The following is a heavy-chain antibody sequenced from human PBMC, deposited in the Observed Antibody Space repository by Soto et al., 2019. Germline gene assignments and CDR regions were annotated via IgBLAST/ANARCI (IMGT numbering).Heavy chain of an antibody. J-gene: IGHJ5*02. V-gene: IGHV4-4*02. CDR1: GGSITSANW. Sequence: SETLSLTCAVSGGSITSANWWTWVRQPPGGGLEWIGEISHSGITNYKASLKSRVTMSVDKTKNDVSLKLTSVTAADTAVYYCARVLRGWFDPGAREPRSPSPQ. CDR2: ISHSGIT. CDR3: ARVLRGWFDP.